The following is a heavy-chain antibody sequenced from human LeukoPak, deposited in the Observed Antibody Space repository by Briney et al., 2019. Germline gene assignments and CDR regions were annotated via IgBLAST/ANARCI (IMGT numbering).Heavy chain of an antibody. J-gene: IGHJ3*02. Sequence: GGSLRLSCAVSGFTSSNAWTSWVRQAPGKGLEWVGRIKSKTDGGTRDYAAPVKGRFTISRDDSKNTLYLQMNSLKTEDTAVYYCTTFDYAAFLIWGQGTMVTVSS. V-gene: IGHV3-15*01. CDR1: GFTSSNAW. D-gene: IGHD4/OR15-4a*01. CDR3: TTFDYAAFLI. CDR2: IKSKTDGGTR.